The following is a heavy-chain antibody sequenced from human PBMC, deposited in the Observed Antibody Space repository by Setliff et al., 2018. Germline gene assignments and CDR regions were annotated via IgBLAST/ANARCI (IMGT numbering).Heavy chain of an antibody. D-gene: IGHD1-1*01. CDR1: GLSLSSTTYY. CDR3: RQAVVGRDVFDI. CDR2: INQSGSG. Sequence: PSETLSLTCTVSGLSLSSTTYYWAWVRQPPGKGLEWFGEINQSGSGDYNPSFKGRVTISVDTSKKQFSLTLTSVTAADTALYYCRQAVVGRDVFDIWGQGTVVTVSS. V-gene: IGHV4-39*07. J-gene: IGHJ3*02.